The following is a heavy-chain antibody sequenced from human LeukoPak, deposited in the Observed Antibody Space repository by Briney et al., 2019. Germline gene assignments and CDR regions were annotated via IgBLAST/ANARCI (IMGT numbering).Heavy chain of an antibody. D-gene: IGHD3-22*01. CDR1: RGCFRDYY. V-gene: IGHV4-34*01. J-gene: IGHJ3*02. CDR3: AGCLSYYYDTSGHQVRDAFDI. Sequence: TLPLTCVVYRGCFRDYYWPWLRQPPAKGLEWVGEIYHSGSTNYNPSLKSRVAISVDTSKNQFSLKLSSVTAADTAVYYCAGCLSYYYDTSGHQVRDAFDIWGQGTMVTVSS. CDR2: IYHSGST.